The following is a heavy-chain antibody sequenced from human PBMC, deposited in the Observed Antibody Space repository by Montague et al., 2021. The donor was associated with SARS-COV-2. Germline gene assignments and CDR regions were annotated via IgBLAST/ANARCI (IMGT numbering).Heavy chain of an antibody. D-gene: IGHD2-2*01. J-gene: IGHJ6*02. CDR1: GGSISSGSYY. Sequence: TLSLTCTVSGGSISSGSYYWSWIRQPAGKGLEWIGRLYTSGSTNYNPSLKSRVTISVDTSKNQFSLKLSSVTAADTAVYYCARGVYQLPNTYYYYYGMDVWGQGTTVTVSS. CDR3: ARGVYQLPNTYYYYYGMDV. CDR2: LYTSGST. V-gene: IGHV4-61*02.